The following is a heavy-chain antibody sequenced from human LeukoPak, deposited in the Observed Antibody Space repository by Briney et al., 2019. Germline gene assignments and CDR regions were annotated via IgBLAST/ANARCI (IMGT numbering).Heavy chain of an antibody. V-gene: IGHV1-46*01. CDR3: ARAGSSSVSRGLFDY. CDR2: INPNGGYT. J-gene: IGHJ4*02. Sequence: ASVKVSCTASGYTFTSHYMHWVRQAPGQGLEWMGIINPNGGYTTYAQKFQGRVTMTRDTSTSTVYMELSSLRSEDTAVYYCARAGSSSVSRGLFDYWGQGTLVTVSS. CDR1: GYTFTSHY. D-gene: IGHD6-6*01.